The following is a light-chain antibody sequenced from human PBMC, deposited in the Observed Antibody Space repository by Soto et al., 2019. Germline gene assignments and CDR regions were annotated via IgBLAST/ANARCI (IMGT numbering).Light chain of an antibody. CDR3: HHYNHWPWT. J-gene: IGKJ1*01. CDR2: VAS. V-gene: IGKV3-15*01. Sequence: EIVMTQSPVTLSVSPGERVTLSCSASQSISSDLAWYQLKPGQAPRLLMYVASTRSTGVPARFTGSGSETEFTLTISSLQSEDFGVYYCHHYNHWPWTFGQGTRVEIK. CDR1: QSISSD.